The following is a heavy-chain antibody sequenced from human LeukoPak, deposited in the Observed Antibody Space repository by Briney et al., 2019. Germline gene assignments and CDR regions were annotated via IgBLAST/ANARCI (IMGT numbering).Heavy chain of an antibody. CDR1: GYTFTNDY. V-gene: IGHV5-51*01. CDR3: ARLTYYGPTHYFDY. J-gene: IGHJ4*02. CDR2: FHPGDSRN. Sequence: GESLKISCKGSGYTFTNDYIGWVRQLPGKGLEWMGIFHPGDSRNKYSPSFEGQVTTSADKSISTAYLQWSSLKASDTAVYYCARLTYYGPTHYFDYWGQGTLVTVSS. D-gene: IGHD3-10*01.